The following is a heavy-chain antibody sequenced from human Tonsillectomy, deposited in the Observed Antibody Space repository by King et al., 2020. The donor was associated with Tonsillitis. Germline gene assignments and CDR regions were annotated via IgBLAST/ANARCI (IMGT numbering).Heavy chain of an antibody. CDR3: APIFSAPYYSYMAV. CDR1: GGSISSGGYY. Sequence: QLQESGPGLVKPSQTLSLTCTVSGGSISSGGYYWRWIRQHPGKGLEWIGYIFYSGSTYYNPSLESRLTISVDTSKNQFSLNLSSVTAADTAVYYCAPIFSAPYYSYMAVWGKGTTVTVSS. J-gene: IGHJ6*03. D-gene: IGHD6-25*01. CDR2: IFYSGST. V-gene: IGHV4-31*03.